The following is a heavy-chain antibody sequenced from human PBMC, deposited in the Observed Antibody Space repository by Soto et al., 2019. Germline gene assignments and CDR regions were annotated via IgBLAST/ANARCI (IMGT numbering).Heavy chain of an antibody. CDR3: ARDSYSGYDFGYYYYYMDV. V-gene: IGHV3-48*01. CDR2: ISSSSSTI. D-gene: IGHD5-12*01. J-gene: IGHJ6*03. Sequence: GGSLRLSCAASGFTFSSYSMNWVRQAPGKGLEWVSYISSSSSTIYYADSVKGRFTISRDNAKNSLYLQMNSLRAEDTAVYYCARDSYSGYDFGYYYYYMDVWGKGTTVTVSS. CDR1: GFTFSSYS.